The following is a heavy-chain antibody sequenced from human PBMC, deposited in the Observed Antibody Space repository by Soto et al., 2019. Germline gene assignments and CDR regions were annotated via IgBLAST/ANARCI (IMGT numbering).Heavy chain of an antibody. CDR3: ARLAVAGNRYYYSGMDV. D-gene: IGHD6-19*01. CDR2: IYPGDSDT. CDR1: GSSFSSYC. J-gene: IGHJ6*02. Sequence: PGEHLKISSKGSGSSFSSYCTRWVRQMPGKSLEWMGIIYPGDSDTRYSPSFQGQVTISADKSITTAYLQWSSLKASDTAMYYCARLAVAGNRYYYSGMDVCGEGTTVTLSS. V-gene: IGHV5-51*01.